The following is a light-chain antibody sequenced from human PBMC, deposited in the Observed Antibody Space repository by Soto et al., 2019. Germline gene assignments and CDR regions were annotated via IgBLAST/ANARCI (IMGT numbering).Light chain of an antibody. CDR1: TGAVTSGYF. J-gene: IGLJ3*02. CDR2: GAS. Sequence: QTVVTQEPSLTVSPGGTVTLTCASSTGAVTSGYFPGWFQQKPGQSPRALIYGASNKQSGTPARFSGSLLGGKAALTLSGVQPEDEAEYYCLLYYGGAGVFGGGTKLTVL. CDR3: LLYYGGAGV. V-gene: IGLV7-43*01.